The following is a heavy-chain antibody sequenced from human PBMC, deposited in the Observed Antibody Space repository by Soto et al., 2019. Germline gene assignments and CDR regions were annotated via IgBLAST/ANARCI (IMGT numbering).Heavy chain of an antibody. CDR2: IIPIFGTA. CDR1: GGTFSSYA. CDR3: ARGGHGGYYYAH. D-gene: IGHD3-22*01. J-gene: IGHJ4*02. V-gene: IGHV1-69*13. Sequence: SVKVSCKASGGTFSSYAISWVRQAPGQGLEWMGGIIPIFGTANYAQKFQGRVTITADESTSTAYMELSSLRSEDTAVYYCARGGHGGYYYAHWGQGTLVTVSS.